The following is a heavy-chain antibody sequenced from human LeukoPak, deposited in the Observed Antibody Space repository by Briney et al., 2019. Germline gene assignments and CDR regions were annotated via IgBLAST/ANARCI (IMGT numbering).Heavy chain of an antibody. D-gene: IGHD3-10*01. V-gene: IGHV3-23*01. Sequence: GSLRPSFAASGFTFSSFSMNLVRPAPGKGLGWVSTVSTGGAATYYADSVKGRFTISRDNSENTLYLQMNSLRAEDTAVYYCAKKGHAGSGTYSYYFDYWGQGTLVTVSS. CDR1: GFTFSSFS. J-gene: IGHJ4*02. CDR2: VSTGGAAT. CDR3: AKKGHAGSGTYSYYFDY.